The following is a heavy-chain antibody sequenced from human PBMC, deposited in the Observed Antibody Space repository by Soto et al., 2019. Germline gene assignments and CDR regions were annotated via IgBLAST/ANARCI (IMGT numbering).Heavy chain of an antibody. CDR2: INPYNENT. J-gene: IGHJ4*02. Sequence: QIQLVQSGAEVKKPGASVKVSCKASDYSFSSYAISWVRQAPGQGLEWMGWINPYNENTNYAQKFQCRISMTTDTSTSTAYMELRSLRFDDTDTYYCVRDEVTPPGLGVDYWGQGTLVTVSS. D-gene: IGHD2-21*02. V-gene: IGHV1-18*01. CDR3: VRDEVTPPGLGVDY. CDR1: DYSFSSYA.